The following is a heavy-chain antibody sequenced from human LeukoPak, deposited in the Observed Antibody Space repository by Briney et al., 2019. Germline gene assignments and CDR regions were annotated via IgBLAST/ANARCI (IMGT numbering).Heavy chain of an antibody. CDR1: GGSISSGSYY. Sequence: SETLSLTCTVSGGSISSGSYYWSWIRQRAGTGLEWIGRIYTSGITNYNPSLKSRVTISVDTSKNQFSLKVSSVTAADTAVYYCAISAWSFDYWGQGTLVTVSS. V-gene: IGHV4-61*02. J-gene: IGHJ4*02. CDR2: IYTSGIT. D-gene: IGHD6-19*01. CDR3: AISAWSFDY.